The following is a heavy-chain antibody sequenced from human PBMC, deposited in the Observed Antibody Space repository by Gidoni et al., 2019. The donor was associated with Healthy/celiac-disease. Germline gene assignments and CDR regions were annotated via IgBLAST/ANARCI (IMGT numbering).Heavy chain of an antibody. CDR1: GFTFSSYS. Sequence: EVQLVESGGGLVQPGGSLRLSCAASGFTFSSYSMNWVRQAPGKGLEWVSYISSSSSTIYYADSVKGRFTISRDNAKNSLYLQMNSLRDEDTAVYYCARDDDSSSWVTGAFDIWGQGTMVTVSS. CDR2: ISSSSSTI. D-gene: IGHD6-13*01. V-gene: IGHV3-48*02. J-gene: IGHJ3*02. CDR3: ARDDDSSSWVTGAFDI.